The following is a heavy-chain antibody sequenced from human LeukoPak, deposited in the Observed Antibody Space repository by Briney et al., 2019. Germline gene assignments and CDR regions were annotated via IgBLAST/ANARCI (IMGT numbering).Heavy chain of an antibody. V-gene: IGHV1-58*02. CDR3: AADLNLGNRGRLAATLFDY. CDR1: GFTFTSSS. D-gene: IGHD2-15*01. J-gene: IGHJ4*02. CDR2: IVFGSGNT. Sequence: SVKVSCKASGFTFTSSSMLWVRQARGQRLEWIGWIVFGSGNTNYAQRFQERVTITRDMSTSTAYMELSSLRSEDTAVYYCAADLNLGNRGRLAATLFDYWGQGTLVTVSS.